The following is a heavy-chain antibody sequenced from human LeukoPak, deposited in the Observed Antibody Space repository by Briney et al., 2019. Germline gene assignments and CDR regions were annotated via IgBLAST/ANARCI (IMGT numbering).Heavy chain of an antibody. CDR1: GFTFDDYA. D-gene: IGHD3-3*01. CDR3: AKDSNYDFWSGDYYYGMDV. V-gene: IGHV3-9*01. Sequence: GGSLRLSCAASGFTFDDYAMHWVRQAPGKGLEWVSGISWNSGSIGYADSVKGRFTISRDNAKNSLYLQMNSLRAEDTALYYCAKDSNYDFWSGDYYYGMDVWGQGTTVTVFS. CDR2: ISWNSGSI. J-gene: IGHJ6*02.